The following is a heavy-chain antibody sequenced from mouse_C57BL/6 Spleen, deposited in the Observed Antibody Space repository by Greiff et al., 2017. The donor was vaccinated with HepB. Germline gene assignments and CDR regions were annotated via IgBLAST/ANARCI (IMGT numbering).Heavy chain of an antibody. V-gene: IGHV14-2*01. D-gene: IGHD1-1*01. CDR3: ARGTTVVAPLDY. CDR1: GFNIKDYY. CDR2: IDPEDGET. J-gene: IGHJ2*01. Sequence: DVKLQESGAELVKPGASVKLSCTASGFNIKDYYMHWVKQRTEQGLEWIGRIDPEDGETKYAPKFQGKATITADTSSNTAYLQLSSLTSEDTAVYYCARGTTVVAPLDYWGQGTTLTVSS.